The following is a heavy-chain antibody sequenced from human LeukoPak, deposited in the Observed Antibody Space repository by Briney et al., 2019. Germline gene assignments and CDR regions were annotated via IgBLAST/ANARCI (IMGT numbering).Heavy chain of an antibody. Sequence: ASVKVSCKASGYTFTKYGITWVRQAPGQGLEWMGWISTYNGNTNYAQKLQGRVTMTTDTSTSTAYMELRSLISNDAAVYYCARGDDYGDYWGLYWGQGTLVTVSS. CDR1: GYTFTKYG. D-gene: IGHD4-17*01. CDR3: ARGDDYGDYWGLY. J-gene: IGHJ4*02. CDR2: ISTYNGNT. V-gene: IGHV1-18*01.